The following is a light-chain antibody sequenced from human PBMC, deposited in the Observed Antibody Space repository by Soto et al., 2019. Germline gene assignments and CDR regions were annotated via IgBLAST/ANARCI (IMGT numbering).Light chain of an antibody. CDR1: QSISSW. CDR3: QQYNSYS. V-gene: IGKV1-5*01. Sequence: DIQMTLSPSTLSAYVGDRVTITCRASQSISSWLAWYQQKPGKAPKLLIYDASSLESGVPSRFSGSGSGTEFTLTISSLQPDDFATYYCQQYNSYSFGQGTKVDVK. CDR2: DAS. J-gene: IGKJ1*01.